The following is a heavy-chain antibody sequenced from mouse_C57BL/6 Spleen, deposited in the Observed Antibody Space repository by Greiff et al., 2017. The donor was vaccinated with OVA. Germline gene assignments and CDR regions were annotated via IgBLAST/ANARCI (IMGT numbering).Heavy chain of an antibody. J-gene: IGHJ2*01. Sequence: EVMLVESGGDLVKPGGSLKLSCAASGFTFSSYGMYWVRQTPDKRLEWVATISSGGSYTYYPDSVKGRFTISRDNAKNTLYLQMSSLKSEDTAMYYCARQNGYSLYYFDYWGQGTTLTVSS. CDR1: GFTFSSYG. D-gene: IGHD2-3*01. CDR2: ISSGGSYT. CDR3: ARQNGYSLYYFDY. V-gene: IGHV5-6*01.